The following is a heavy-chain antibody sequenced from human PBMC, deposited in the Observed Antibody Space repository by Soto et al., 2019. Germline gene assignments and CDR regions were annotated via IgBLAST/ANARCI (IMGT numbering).Heavy chain of an antibody. J-gene: IGHJ3*02. Sequence: APVNVSCKASGYTFTSYGISWVRQAPGQGLEWMGWISAYNGNTNYAQKLQGRVTMTTDTSTSTAYMELRSLRSDDTAVYYCARDPGGVTMIVVVPQGYAFDIWGQGTMVTVSS. CDR3: ARDPGGVTMIVVVPQGYAFDI. V-gene: IGHV1-18*01. D-gene: IGHD3-22*01. CDR1: GYTFTSYG. CDR2: ISAYNGNT.